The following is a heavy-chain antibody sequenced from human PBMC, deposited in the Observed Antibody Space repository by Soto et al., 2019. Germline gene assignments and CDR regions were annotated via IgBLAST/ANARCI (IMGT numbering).Heavy chain of an antibody. D-gene: IGHD2-2*01. CDR2: IGWNSGII. V-gene: IGHV3-9*01. J-gene: IGHJ6*02. Sequence: QPGGSLRLSCAASGFTFDDYAMHWVRQAPGKGLEWVSGIGWNSGIIGYGDSVKGRFTISRDNAKTSLYLQMNSLRAEDTALYFCAKEVGRSTSYYYGLDVWGQGTTVTVSS. CDR3: AKEVGRSTSYYYGLDV. CDR1: GFTFDDYA.